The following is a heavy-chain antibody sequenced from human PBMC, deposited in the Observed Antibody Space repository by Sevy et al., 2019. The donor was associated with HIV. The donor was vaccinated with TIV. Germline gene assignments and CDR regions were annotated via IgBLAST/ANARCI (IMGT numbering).Heavy chain of an antibody. D-gene: IGHD6-13*01. V-gene: IGHV3-11*04. CDR2: ISSSGSTI. CDR1: GFTFSDYY. Sequence: GGSLRLSCAASGFTFSDYYMSWIRQAPGKGLEWVSYISSSGSTIYYAHSVKGRFTISRDNAKNSLYLQMNSLRAEDTAVYYCASLQSSSWSFYFDYWGQGTLVTVSS. CDR3: ASLQSSSWSFYFDY. J-gene: IGHJ4*02.